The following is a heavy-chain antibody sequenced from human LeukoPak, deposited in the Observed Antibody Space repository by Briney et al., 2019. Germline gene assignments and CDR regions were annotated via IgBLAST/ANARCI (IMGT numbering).Heavy chain of an antibody. V-gene: IGHV4-61*01. CDR1: GASVYSDSSY. D-gene: IGHD3-22*01. Sequence: SETLSLTCSVSGASVYSDSSYWTWIRQAPGTGLVWIGYVDYRGGTKYNASLKSRVTISLETSKNQFSLNLNSVIAADTAVYYCAREVATSYYDSGAYYRQTEAFDFWGQGKMVTVSS. CDR3: AREVATSYYDSGAYYRQTEAFDF. CDR2: VDYRGGT. J-gene: IGHJ3*01.